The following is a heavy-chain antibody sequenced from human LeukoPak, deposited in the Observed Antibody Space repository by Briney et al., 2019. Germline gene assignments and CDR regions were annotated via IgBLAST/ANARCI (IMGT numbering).Heavy chain of an antibody. CDR2: ISAYNGNT. CDR1: GYTFTSYG. Sequence: ASVRVSCKASGYTFTSYGISWVRQAPGQGLEWMGWISAYNGNTNYAQKLQGRVTMTTDTSTSTAYMELRSLRSDDTAVYYCARDLLWFGKSKRDYRNFDYWGQGTLVTVSS. D-gene: IGHD3-10*01. CDR3: ARDLLWFGKSKRDYRNFDY. J-gene: IGHJ4*02. V-gene: IGHV1-18*01.